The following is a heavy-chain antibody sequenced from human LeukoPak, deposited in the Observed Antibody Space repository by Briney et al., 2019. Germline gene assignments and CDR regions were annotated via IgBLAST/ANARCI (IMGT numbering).Heavy chain of an antibody. Sequence: GGSLRLSCAASGFTFSSYSMNWVRQAPGKGLEWVSSISSSSSYIYYADSVKGRFTISRDNSKNTLYLQMNSLRAEDTAVYYCANLITMIVVPYAFDIWGQGTMVTVSS. CDR1: GFTFSSYS. J-gene: IGHJ3*02. D-gene: IGHD3-22*01. V-gene: IGHV3-21*04. CDR3: ANLITMIVVPYAFDI. CDR2: ISSSSSYI.